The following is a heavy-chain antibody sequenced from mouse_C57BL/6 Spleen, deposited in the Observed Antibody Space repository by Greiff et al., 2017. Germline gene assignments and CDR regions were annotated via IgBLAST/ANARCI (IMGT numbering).Heavy chain of an antibody. Sequence: QVQLQQSGPELVKPGASVKISCKASGYAFSSSWMNWVKQRPGKGLEWIGRIYPGDGDTNYNGKFKGKATLTADTSSSTAYMQLSSLTSEDSAVYFCARSIYYYGSSYVRYFDVWGTGTTVTVSS. V-gene: IGHV1-82*01. CDR1: GYAFSSSW. CDR2: IYPGDGDT. D-gene: IGHD1-1*01. CDR3: ARSIYYYGSSYVRYFDV. J-gene: IGHJ1*03.